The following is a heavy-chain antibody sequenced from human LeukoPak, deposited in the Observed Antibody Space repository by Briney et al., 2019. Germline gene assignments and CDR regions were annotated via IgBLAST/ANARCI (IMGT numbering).Heavy chain of an antibody. V-gene: IGHV4-39*07. CDR2: IYYSGGA. D-gene: IGHD1-26*01. Sequence: SETLSLTCTVSGGSISSYYWGWIRQPPGKGLGWIGRIYYSGGAYYNPSLKRRGTISVDTSKNQFSLKLSSVTAADTAVYYCARDVWWELGTFDYWGQGTLVTVSS. J-gene: IGHJ4*02. CDR1: GGSISSYY. CDR3: ARDVWWELGTFDY.